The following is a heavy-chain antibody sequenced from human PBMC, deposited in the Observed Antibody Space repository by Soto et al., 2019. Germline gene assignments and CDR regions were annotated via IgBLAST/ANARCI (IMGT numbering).Heavy chain of an antibody. CDR2: IYYSGST. CDR3: AVIAAAGSPFDY. D-gene: IGHD6-13*01. J-gene: IGHJ4*02. V-gene: IGHV4-39*01. CDR1: GGSVSSSSCY. Sequence: SETLSLTCTVSGGSVSSSSCYWGWIRQPPGKGLEWIGSIYYSGSTYYNPSLKSRVTISVDTSKNQFSLKLSSVTAADTAVYYCAVIAAAGSPFDYWGQGTLVTVSS.